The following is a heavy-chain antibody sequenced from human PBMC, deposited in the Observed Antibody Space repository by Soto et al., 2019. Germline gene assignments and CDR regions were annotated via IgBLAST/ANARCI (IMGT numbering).Heavy chain of an antibody. D-gene: IGHD6-19*01. CDR3: ARRQWLVGGYYYGMDV. J-gene: IGHJ6*02. CDR1: GYTFTSYG. Sequence: QVQLVQSGAEVKKPGASVKVSCKASGYTFTSYGISWVRQAPGQGLEWMGWTSAYKGNTNYAPKLQGRVTMTTDTSTSTAYRELRSLRSDDTAVYYCARRQWLVGGYYYGMDVWGQGTTVTVSS. CDR2: TSAYKGNT. V-gene: IGHV1-18*01.